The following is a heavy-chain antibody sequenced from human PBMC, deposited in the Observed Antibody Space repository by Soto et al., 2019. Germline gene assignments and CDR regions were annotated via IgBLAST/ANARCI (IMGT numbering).Heavy chain of an antibody. CDR3: AAAPSLGYSSGWSQSYYYYYGMDV. Sequence: RASVKVSCKASGFTFTSSAVQWVRQARGQRLEWIGWIVVGSGNTNYAQKFQERVTITRDMSTSTAYMELSSLRSEDTAVYYCAAAPSLGYSSGWSQSYYYYYGMDVWGQGTTVTVSS. V-gene: IGHV1-58*01. D-gene: IGHD6-19*01. J-gene: IGHJ6*02. CDR1: GFTFTSSA. CDR2: IVVGSGNT.